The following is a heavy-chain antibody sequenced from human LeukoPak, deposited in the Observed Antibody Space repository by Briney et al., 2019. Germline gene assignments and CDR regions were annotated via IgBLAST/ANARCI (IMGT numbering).Heavy chain of an antibody. D-gene: IGHD6-13*01. CDR2: ISGSGGNT. CDR3: AKDPRRYSRTGGYFDY. V-gene: IGHV3-23*01. CDR1: GLTFSNYG. Sequence: GGSLRLSCAASGLTFSNYGMSWVRQAPGKGLEWVSAISGSGGNTYYADSVKGRFTISRDNSKNTLYLQMNSLRAEDTAVYYCAKDPRRYSRTGGYFDYWGQGTLVTVSS. J-gene: IGHJ4*02.